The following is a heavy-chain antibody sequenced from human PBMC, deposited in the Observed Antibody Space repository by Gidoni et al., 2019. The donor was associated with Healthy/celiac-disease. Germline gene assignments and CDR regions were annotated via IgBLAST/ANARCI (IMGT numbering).Heavy chain of an antibody. CDR1: GFTVSSYS. Sequence: EVQLVESGGGLVKPGGSLRLSCAASGFTVSSYSMNWVRQAPGKGLGWVSSISSSSSYIYYADSVKGRFTISRDNAKNSLYLQMNSLRAEDTAVYYCARGEGGTYYGMDVWGQGTTVTVSS. V-gene: IGHV3-21*01. CDR2: ISSSSSYI. CDR3: ARGEGGTYYGMDV. D-gene: IGHD1-1*01. J-gene: IGHJ6*02.